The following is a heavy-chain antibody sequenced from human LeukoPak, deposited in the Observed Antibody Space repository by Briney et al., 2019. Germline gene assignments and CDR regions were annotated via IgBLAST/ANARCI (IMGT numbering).Heavy chain of an antibody. CDR3: ARDRGKYVWGYFDY. V-gene: IGHV4-39*06. CDR1: GGSISSSSYY. D-gene: IGHD3-16*01. Sequence: PSETLSLTCTVSGGSISSSSYYWGWIRQPPGKGLEWIGSIYYSGSTNYNPSLKSRVTISVDTSKNQFPLKLSSVTAADTAVYYCARDRGKYVWGYFDYWGQGTLVTVSS. CDR2: IYYSGST. J-gene: IGHJ4*02.